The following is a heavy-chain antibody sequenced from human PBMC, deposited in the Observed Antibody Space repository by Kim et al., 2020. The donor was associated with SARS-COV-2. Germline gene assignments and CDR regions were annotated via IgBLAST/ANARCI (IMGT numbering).Heavy chain of an antibody. CDR3: SREGRQTEARDNGFDP. CDR1: GGSLSSYY. V-gene: IGHV4-34*01. J-gene: IGHJ5*02. Sequence: SETLSLTCAVSGGSLSSYYWSWIRQPPGKGLEWIWDFNDIGGTNYNPYLKSRRTITFDTSTNHSLLLLSSVPAADTAAVYYSREGRQTEARDNGFDPLG. CDR2: FNDIGGT.